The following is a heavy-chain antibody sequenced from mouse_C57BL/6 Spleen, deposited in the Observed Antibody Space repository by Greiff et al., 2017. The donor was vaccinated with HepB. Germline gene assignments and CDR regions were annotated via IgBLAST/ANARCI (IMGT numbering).Heavy chain of an antibody. Sequence: EVKLVESGGGLVKPGGSLKLSCAASGFTFSDYGMHWVRQAPEKGLEWVAYISSGSSTIYYADTVKGRFTISRDNAKNTLFLQMTSLRSEYTAMYYCARRDGYHWYFDVWGTGTTVTVSS. J-gene: IGHJ1*03. D-gene: IGHD2-3*01. CDR3: ARRDGYHWYFDV. V-gene: IGHV5-17*01. CDR2: ISSGSSTI. CDR1: GFTFSDYG.